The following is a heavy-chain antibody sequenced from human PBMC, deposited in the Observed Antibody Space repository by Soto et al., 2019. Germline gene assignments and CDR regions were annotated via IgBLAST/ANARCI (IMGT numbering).Heavy chain of an antibody. CDR1: GFTFSSYG. CDR3: ARSLGRTTGRALRY. J-gene: IGHJ4*02. V-gene: IGHV3-33*01. Sequence: QVQLVESGGGVVQPGRSLRLSCAASGFTFSSYGMHWVRQAPGKGLEWVAVIWYDGSNKYYADSVKGRFTISRDNSKNTLYLQMNSLRAEDTAVYYCARSLGRTTGRALRYWGQGTLVTVSS. D-gene: IGHD3-10*01. CDR2: IWYDGSNK.